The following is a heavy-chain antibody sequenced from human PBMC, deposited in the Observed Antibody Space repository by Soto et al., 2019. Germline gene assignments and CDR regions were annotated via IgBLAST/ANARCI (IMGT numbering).Heavy chain of an antibody. CDR2: IYYSGST. Sequence: TLSLTCTVSGGSISSGDYYWSWIRQPPGKGLEWIGYIYYSGSTYYNPSLKSRVTISVDTSKNQFSLKLSSVTAADTAVYYCARYRIQLWPYYDAFDIWGQGTMVTV. J-gene: IGHJ3*02. CDR1: GGSISSGDYY. CDR3: ARYRIQLWPYYDAFDI. V-gene: IGHV4-30-4*01. D-gene: IGHD5-18*01.